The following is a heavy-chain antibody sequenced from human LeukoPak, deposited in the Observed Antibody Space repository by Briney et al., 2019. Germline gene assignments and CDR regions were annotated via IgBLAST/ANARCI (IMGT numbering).Heavy chain of an antibody. CDR1: GGSLSGYY. CDR2: INHSGST. CDR3: ARASSSWSIDY. Sequence: KPSETLSLTCAVYGGSLSGYYWSWIRQPPGKGLEWIGEINHSGSTNYNPSLKSRVTISVDTSKNQFSLKLSSVTAADTAVYYCARASSSWSIDYWGQGTLVTVSS. D-gene: IGHD6-13*01. J-gene: IGHJ4*02. V-gene: IGHV4-34*01.